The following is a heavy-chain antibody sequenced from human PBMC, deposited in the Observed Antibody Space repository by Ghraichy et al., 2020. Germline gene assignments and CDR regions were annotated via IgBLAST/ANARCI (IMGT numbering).Heavy chain of an antibody. CDR3: ARGRFGTVTRPFDY. Sequence: SETLSLTCAVYGGSFSGYYWSWIRQPPGKGLEWIGEINHSGSTNYNPSLKSRVTISVDTSKNQFSLKLSSVTAADTAVYYCARGRFGTVTRPFDYWGQGTLVTVSS. D-gene: IGHD4-17*01. CDR1: GGSFSGYY. V-gene: IGHV4-34*01. CDR2: INHSGST. J-gene: IGHJ4*02.